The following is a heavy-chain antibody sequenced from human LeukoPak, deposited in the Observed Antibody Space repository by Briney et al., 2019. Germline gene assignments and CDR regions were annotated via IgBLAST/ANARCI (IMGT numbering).Heavy chain of an antibody. Sequence: GGSLRLSCAASGFTFSSYGMHWVRQAPGKGLEWVAVISYDGSNKYYADSVKGRFTISRDNSKNTLYLQMNSLRAEDTAVYYCARNLRRITMIVVVTAGAFDIWGQGTMVTVSS. CDR1: GFTFSSYG. CDR3: ARNLRRITMIVVVTAGAFDI. D-gene: IGHD3-22*01. CDR2: ISYDGSNK. V-gene: IGHV3-30*03. J-gene: IGHJ3*02.